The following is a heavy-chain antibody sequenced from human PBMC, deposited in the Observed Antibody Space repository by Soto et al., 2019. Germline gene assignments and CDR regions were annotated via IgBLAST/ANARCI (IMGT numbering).Heavy chain of an antibody. CDR2: IYYNGGA. V-gene: IGHV4-39*01. CDR1: GGSSSRTGYY. CDR3: AR. Sequence: SDTLSPTYIISGGSSSRTGYYWGWIRQSPGEGMEWIGSIYYNGGAFYNPSLKRRVTISVDTSKTQFSLDLGSVTTTDTAVYYCARGG. J-gene: IGHJ6*01.